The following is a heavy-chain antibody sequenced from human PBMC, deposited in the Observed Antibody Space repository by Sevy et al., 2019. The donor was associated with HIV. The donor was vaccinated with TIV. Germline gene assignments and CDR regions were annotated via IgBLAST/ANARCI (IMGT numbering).Heavy chain of an antibody. D-gene: IGHD3-16*01. J-gene: IGHJ6*02. CDR1: GDSVSSNSAA. CDR2: TYYRSKWYN. V-gene: IGHV6-1*01. Sequence: QSQTLSLTCAISGDSVSSNSAAWNWIRQSSSRGLEWLGRTYYRSKWYNDYAVSVKSRITINPDTSKNQFSLQLNSVTPEDTAVYYCARDPPRGHWSYYYYGMDVWGQGTTVTVSS. CDR3: ARDPPRGHWSYYYYGMDV.